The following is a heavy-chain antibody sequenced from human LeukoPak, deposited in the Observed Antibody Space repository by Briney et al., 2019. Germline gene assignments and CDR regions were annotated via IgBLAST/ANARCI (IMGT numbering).Heavy chain of an antibody. CDR1: GGSISSSSYY. Sequence: KPSETLSLTCSVSGGSISSSSYYWGWIRQPPGKGLEWIGSINYNGNTYYNASLKSRVTISVDTPKNQFSLKLSSVTAADTAVYYCASPSSSSSTYDYWGQGTLVTVSS. V-gene: IGHV4-39*01. D-gene: IGHD6-6*01. J-gene: IGHJ4*02. CDR3: ASPSSSSSTYDY. CDR2: INYNGNT.